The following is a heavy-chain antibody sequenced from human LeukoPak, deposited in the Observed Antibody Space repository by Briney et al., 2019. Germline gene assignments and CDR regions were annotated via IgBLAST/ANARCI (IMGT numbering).Heavy chain of an antibody. CDR3: GRDSSHYCTGGRCYSEYFQN. CDR2: IYTSGST. Sequence: PSETLSLTCTVSGGSISSYYWSWIRQPAGKGLEWIGRIYTSGSTNYNPSLKSRVTMSVDTSKNQFSPKLSSVTAADTAVYYCGRDSSHYCTGGRCYSEYFQNWGQGTLVTVSS. J-gene: IGHJ1*01. D-gene: IGHD2-15*01. V-gene: IGHV4-4*07. CDR1: GGSISSYY.